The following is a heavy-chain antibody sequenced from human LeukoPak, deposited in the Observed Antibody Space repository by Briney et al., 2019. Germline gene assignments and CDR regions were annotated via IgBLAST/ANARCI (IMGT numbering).Heavy chain of an antibody. Sequence: NPSETLSLTCTVSGGSISSSSYYWGWIRQPPGKGLEWIGSIYYSGSTYYNPSLKSRVTISVDTSKNQFSLKLSSVTAADTAVYYCARTNHNYGSVSYYFDYWGQGTLVTVSS. V-gene: IGHV4-39*01. CDR1: GGSISSSSYY. J-gene: IGHJ4*02. CDR3: ARTNHNYGSVSYYFDY. D-gene: IGHD3-10*01. CDR2: IYYSGST.